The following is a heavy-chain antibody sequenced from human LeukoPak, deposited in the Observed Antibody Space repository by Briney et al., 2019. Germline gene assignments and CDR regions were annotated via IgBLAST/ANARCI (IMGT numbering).Heavy chain of an antibody. V-gene: IGHV5-51*01. CDR1: GYSFTSYW. D-gene: IGHD6-19*01. Sequence: GESLKISCKGSGYSFTSYWIGWVRQMPGKGLAWMGIIYPGDSDTSYSPSFQGQVTISADKSISTAYLQWSSLKASDTAMYYCARLAGYSSGWSDYWGQGTLVTVSS. J-gene: IGHJ4*02. CDR2: IYPGDSDT. CDR3: ARLAGYSSGWSDY.